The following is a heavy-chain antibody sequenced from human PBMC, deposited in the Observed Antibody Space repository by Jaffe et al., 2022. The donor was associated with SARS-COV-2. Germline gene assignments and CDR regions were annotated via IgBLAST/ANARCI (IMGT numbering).Heavy chain of an antibody. J-gene: IGHJ4*02. V-gene: IGHV3-9*01. D-gene: IGHD3-10*01. Sequence: EVQLVESGGGLVQPGRSLRLSCAASGFTFDDYAMHWVRQAPGKGLEWVSGISWNSGSIGYADSVKGRFTISRDNAKNSLYLQMNSLRAEDTALYYCAKDLERSGEWFGELLYPTFDYWGQGTLVTVSS. CDR2: ISWNSGSI. CDR1: GFTFDDYA. CDR3: AKDLERSGEWFGELLYPTFDY.